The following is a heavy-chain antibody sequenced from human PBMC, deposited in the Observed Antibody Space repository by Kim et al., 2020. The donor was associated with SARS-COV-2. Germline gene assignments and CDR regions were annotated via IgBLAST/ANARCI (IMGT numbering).Heavy chain of an antibody. CDR2: IYYSGST. D-gene: IGHD3-9*01. CDR3: ARRSFDYDILTGYHYYGMDV. Sequence: SETLSLTCTVSGGSISSSSYYWGWIRQPPGKGLEWIGSIYYSGSTYYNPSLKSRVTISVDTSKNQFSLKLSSVTAADTAVYYCARRSFDYDILTGYHYYGMDVWGQGTTVTVSS. J-gene: IGHJ6*02. CDR1: GGSISSSSYY. V-gene: IGHV4-39*01.